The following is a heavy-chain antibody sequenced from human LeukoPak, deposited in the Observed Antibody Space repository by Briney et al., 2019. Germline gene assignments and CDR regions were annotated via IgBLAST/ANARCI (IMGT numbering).Heavy chain of an antibody. CDR1: GGSFSGYY. J-gene: IGHJ4*02. Sequence: TSETLSLTCAVYGGSFSGYYWSWIRQPPGKGLEWVGRIESKTDGGTTDYAAPVKGRFTISRDDSTNTLYLQMNSLKSEDTAVYYCTTYGSGRKFDYWGQGILVTVSS. D-gene: IGHD3-10*01. CDR2: IESKTDGGTT. V-gene: IGHV3-15*04. CDR3: TTYGSGRKFDY.